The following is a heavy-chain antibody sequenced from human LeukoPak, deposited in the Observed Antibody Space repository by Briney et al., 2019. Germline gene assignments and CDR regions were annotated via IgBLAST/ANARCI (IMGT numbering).Heavy chain of an antibody. CDR3: ARHYYHGSGHGGY. J-gene: IGHJ4*02. Sequence: GGSLRPSCAASGFTFSDYYMSWIRQAPGKGLEWLSYISSSGSTIYYADSVKGRFTISRDNAKNSLYLQMNSLRVEDTAVYYCARHYYHGSGHGGYWGQGTLVTVSS. V-gene: IGHV3-11*01. CDR1: GFTFSDYY. CDR2: ISSSGSTI. D-gene: IGHD3-22*01.